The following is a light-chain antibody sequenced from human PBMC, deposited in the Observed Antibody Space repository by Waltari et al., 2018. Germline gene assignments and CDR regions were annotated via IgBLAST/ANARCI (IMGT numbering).Light chain of an antibody. J-gene: IGLJ1*01. CDR1: SSDVIPYNY. V-gene: IGLV2-8*01. CDR2: EVS. Sequence: QSALTQPPSASGSPGQSVTISCIGSSSDVIPYNYVSWYQQHPGKAPKLSIYEVSRRPSGVPDRFSGSKSGNTASLTVSGLQAEDEADYYCSSNAIGSNQFYVFGTGTKVTVL. CDR3: SSNAIGSNQFYV.